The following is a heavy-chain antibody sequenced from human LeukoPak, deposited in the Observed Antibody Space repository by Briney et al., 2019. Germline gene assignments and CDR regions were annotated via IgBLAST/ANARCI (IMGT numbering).Heavy chain of an antibody. D-gene: IGHD1-26*01. CDR3: ASVVGAIGRGGAFDI. CDR1: GGTFSSYA. CDR2: IIPILGIA. Sequence: GASVKVSCKASGGTFSSYAISWVRQAPGQGLEWMGRIIPILGIANYAQKFQGRVTITADKSTSTAYMELSSLRSEDTAVYYCASVVGAIGRGGAFDIWGQGTMVTVSS. J-gene: IGHJ3*02. V-gene: IGHV1-69*04.